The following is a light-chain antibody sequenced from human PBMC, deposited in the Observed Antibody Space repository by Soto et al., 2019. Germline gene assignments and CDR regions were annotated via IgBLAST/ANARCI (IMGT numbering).Light chain of an antibody. CDR2: WAS. Sequence: DIVMTQSPDSLAVSLGERATINCKSSQSVFYSSNNKNYLAWYQHKPGQPPKLLIYWASIRESGVPDRFSGSWSGADFTLTISSLRAEDVAVYYCQQYYNIPYTYGQGTKLEIK. J-gene: IGKJ2*01. CDR1: QSVFYSSNNKNY. V-gene: IGKV4-1*01. CDR3: QQYYNIPYT.